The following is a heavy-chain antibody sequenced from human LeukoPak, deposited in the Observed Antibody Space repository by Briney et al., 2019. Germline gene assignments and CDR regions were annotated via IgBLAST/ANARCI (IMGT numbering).Heavy chain of an antibody. CDR1: GGSFSGYY. D-gene: IGHD6-19*01. V-gene: IGHV4-34*01. Sequence: SETLSHTCAVYGGSFSGYYWSWIRQPPGKGLEWIGEINHSGSTNYNPSLKSRVTISVDTSKNQFSLKLSSATAADTAVYYCARLGYSSGWSPNDAFDIWGQGTMVTVSS. J-gene: IGHJ3*02. CDR3: ARLGYSSGWSPNDAFDI. CDR2: INHSGST.